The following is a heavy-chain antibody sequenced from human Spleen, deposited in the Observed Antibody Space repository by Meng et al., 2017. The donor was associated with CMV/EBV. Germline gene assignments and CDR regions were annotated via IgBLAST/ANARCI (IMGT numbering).Heavy chain of an antibody. D-gene: IGHD1-26*01. V-gene: IGHV4-34*01. CDR2: INHSGST. J-gene: IGHJ5*02. CDR3: ARGGSGSYYSGRSWFDP. CDR1: CGSFSGSY. Sequence: VPLLRGGPCRLEPSETLSLPCAVYCGSFSGSYGSWIRQPPGKGLEWIGEINHSGSTNYNPSLKSRVTISVDTSKNQFSLKLSSVTSADTAVYYCARGGSGSYYSGRSWFDPWGQGTLVTVSS.